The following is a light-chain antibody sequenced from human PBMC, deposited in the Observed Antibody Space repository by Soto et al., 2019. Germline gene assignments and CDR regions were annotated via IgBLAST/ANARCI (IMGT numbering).Light chain of an antibody. V-gene: IGLV2-11*01. CDR1: SNDVGGYNY. Sequence: QSVLTQPRSVSGSPGQSVTISCTGTSNDVGGYNYVSWYQQHPGKAPKLMIYDVSKRPSGVPDRFSGSKSGNTASLTISGLQAEDEAYYYCCSYAGSYSWVFGGGTKLTVL. J-gene: IGLJ3*02. CDR2: DVS. CDR3: CSYAGSYSWV.